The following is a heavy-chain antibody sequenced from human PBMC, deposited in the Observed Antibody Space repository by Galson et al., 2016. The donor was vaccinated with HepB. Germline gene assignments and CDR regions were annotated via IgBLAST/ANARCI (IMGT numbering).Heavy chain of an antibody. CDR3: ARVVELGRGFHV. CDR1: GDSVSNNHAA. V-gene: IGHV6-1*01. CDR2: TYYRSKWHN. J-gene: IGHJ6*02. Sequence: CAISGDSVSNNHAAWNWIRQSPSRGLEWLGRTYYRSKWHNEYAESLEGRIVINPDTSKTQFSLQLSSVTPDYTAVYYCARVVELGRGFHVWGQGTTVTVSS. D-gene: IGHD3-10*01.